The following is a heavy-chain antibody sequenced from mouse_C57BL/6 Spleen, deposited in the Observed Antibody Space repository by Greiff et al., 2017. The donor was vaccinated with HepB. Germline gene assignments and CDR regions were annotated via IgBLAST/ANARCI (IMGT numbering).Heavy chain of an antibody. V-gene: IGHV5-16*01. CDR1: GFTFSDYY. J-gene: IGHJ2*01. Sequence: EVKVVESEGGLVQPGSSMKLSCTASGFTFSDYYMAWVRQVPEKGLEWVANINYDGSSTYYLDSLKSRFIISRDNAKNILYLQMSSLKSEDTATYYCARVYDGYYVDYWGQGTTLTVSS. D-gene: IGHD2-3*01. CDR3: ARVYDGYYVDY. CDR2: INYDGSST.